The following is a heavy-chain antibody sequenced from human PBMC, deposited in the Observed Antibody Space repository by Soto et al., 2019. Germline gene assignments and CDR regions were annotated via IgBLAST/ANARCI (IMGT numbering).Heavy chain of an antibody. J-gene: IGHJ3*02. CDR1: GYSLNIYY. CDR3: ARSNCGGDCYSGLDI. CDR2: INPSGDRT. D-gene: IGHD2-21*02. Sequence: GASVRVSCKASGYSLNIYYMHWVRQAPGQGLEWMGIINPSGDRTDYAQNFQGRVTMTRDTSTSTVHMELSSLRSEDTAVYYCARSNCGGDCYSGLDIWG. V-gene: IGHV1-46*02.